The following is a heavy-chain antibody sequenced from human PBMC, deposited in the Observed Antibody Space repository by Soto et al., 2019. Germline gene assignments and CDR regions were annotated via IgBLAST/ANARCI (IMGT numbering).Heavy chain of an antibody. V-gene: IGHV3-74*01. CDR1: GFTFSSYW. D-gene: IGHD3-3*01. J-gene: IGHJ6*03. Sequence: GSLRLSCAASGFTFSSYWMHWVRQAPGKGLVWVSRINGDGSRTTYADSVKGRFTISRDNAKNTLYLQMNSLRAEDTAVYYCTRDAYYDFWSGYSGYYYYYMDVWGKGTTVTVSS. CDR3: TRDAYYDFWSGYSGYYYYYMDV. CDR2: INGDGSRT.